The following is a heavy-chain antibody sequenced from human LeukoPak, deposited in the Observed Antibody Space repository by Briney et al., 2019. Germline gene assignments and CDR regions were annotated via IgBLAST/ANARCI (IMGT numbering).Heavy chain of an antibody. V-gene: IGHV1-2*02. CDR3: ARDLPQLWSSFDY. J-gene: IGHJ4*02. Sequence: ASVKVSCKASGYTFTGYYMHWVRQAPGQGLEWMGWINPNSGGTNYAQKFQGRVTMTRDTSISTAYMELSRLRSDDTAVYYCARDLPQLWSSFDYWGQGTLVTVSS. CDR2: INPNSGGT. D-gene: IGHD5-18*01. CDR1: GYTFTGYY.